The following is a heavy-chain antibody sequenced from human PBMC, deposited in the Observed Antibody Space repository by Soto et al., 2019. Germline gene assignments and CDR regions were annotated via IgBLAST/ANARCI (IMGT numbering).Heavy chain of an antibody. CDR2: IYWDDDK. V-gene: IGHV2-5*02. CDR1: GFSLSTSGVG. CDR3: AHSNSSGPDCYFDY. J-gene: IGHJ4*02. D-gene: IGHD6-19*01. Sequence: AATLVNPTQSLTLTCTFSGFSLSTSGVGVGWIRQPPGKALEWLALIYWDDDKRYSPSLKSRLTITKDTSKNQVVLTMTNIDPVDTATYYCAHSNSSGPDCYFDYWGQGTLVTASS.